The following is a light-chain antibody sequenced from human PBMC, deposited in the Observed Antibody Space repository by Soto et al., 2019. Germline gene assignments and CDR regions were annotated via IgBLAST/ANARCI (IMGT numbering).Light chain of an antibody. Sequence: QSVLTQPASVSGSPGQSITISCTGTSNDIGDYNSVSWYQQHPGKAPKLMIFDVTNRPSGVSNRFSGSKSGNTASLTISGLQADDEADYFCSSYTSSSTPYVFGTGTKLTVL. V-gene: IGLV2-14*03. CDR2: DVT. J-gene: IGLJ1*01. CDR1: SNDIGDYNS. CDR3: SSYTSSSTPYV.